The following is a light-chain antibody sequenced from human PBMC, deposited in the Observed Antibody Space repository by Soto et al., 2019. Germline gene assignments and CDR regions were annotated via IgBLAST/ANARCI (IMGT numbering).Light chain of an antibody. CDR3: QQYNSYSWT. J-gene: IGKJ1*01. Sequence: DIVMTQSPLSLPVTPGEPASISCRSSQILLHSNGYNYLDWYLQKPGQSPQLLIYLGSNRASGVPDRFSGSGSGTDFTLTISSLQPDDFATYYCQQYNSYSWTFGQGTKVDIK. V-gene: IGKV2-28*01. CDR2: LGS. CDR1: QILLHSNGYNY.